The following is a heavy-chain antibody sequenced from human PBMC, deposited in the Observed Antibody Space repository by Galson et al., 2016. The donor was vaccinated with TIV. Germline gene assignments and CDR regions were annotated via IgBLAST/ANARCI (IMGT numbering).Heavy chain of an antibody. D-gene: IGHD3-10*01. J-gene: IGHJ4*02. CDR3: ARGFSKLRYYGSGSYLYFDY. CDR2: IIPIFGVP. Sequence: SVKVSCKASGGTFSNYGVSWVRQAPGQGLEWMGGIIPIFGVPKYGQKFQGRLTITADESTSTAYMEPSSLRSEDTAVYYCARGFSKLRYYGSGSYLYFDYWGQGTLVTVSS. V-gene: IGHV1-69*13. CDR1: GGTFSNYG.